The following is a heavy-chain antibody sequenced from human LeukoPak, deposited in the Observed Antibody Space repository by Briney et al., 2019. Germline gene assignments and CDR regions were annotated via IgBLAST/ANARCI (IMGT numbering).Heavy chain of an antibody. V-gene: IGHV1-8*03. Sequence: ASVKVSCKASGYTFTSYDINWVRQATGQGLEWMGWMNPNSGNTGDAQKFQGRVTITRNTSISTAYMELSSLRSEDTAVYYCARRAKYDFWSGLLFDPWGQGTLVTVSS. CDR2: MNPNSGNT. J-gene: IGHJ5*02. D-gene: IGHD3-3*01. CDR1: GYTFTSYD. CDR3: ARRAKYDFWSGLLFDP.